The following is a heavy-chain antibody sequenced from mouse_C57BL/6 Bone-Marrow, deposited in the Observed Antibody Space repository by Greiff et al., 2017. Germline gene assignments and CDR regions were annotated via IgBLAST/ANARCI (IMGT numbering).Heavy chain of an antibody. CDR3: ARDCDYDERLFAY. CDR1: GFNIKDYY. CDR2: IDPEDGDT. D-gene: IGHD2-4*01. V-gene: IGHV14-1*01. Sequence: VQLQQSGAELVRPGASVKLSCTASGFNIKDYYMHWVKQRPEQGLEWIGRIDPEDGDTEYAPKFQGKATMTADTSSNTAYLQLSSLTSEDTAMYYCARDCDYDERLFAYWGQGTLVTVSA. J-gene: IGHJ3*01.